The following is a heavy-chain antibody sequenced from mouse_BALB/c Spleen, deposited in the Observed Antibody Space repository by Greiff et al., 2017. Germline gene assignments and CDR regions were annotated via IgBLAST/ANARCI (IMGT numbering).Heavy chain of an antibody. Sequence: VQLQQSGAELVKPGASVKLSCKASGYTFTSYYMYWVKQRPGQGLEWIGEINPSNGGTNYNEKFKRKATLTVDKSSSTAYMQLSSLTSEDSAVYYCTIPDYDVLAYWGQGTLVTVSA. V-gene: IGHV1S16*01. D-gene: IGHD2-4*01. CDR3: TIPDYDVLAY. J-gene: IGHJ3*01. CDR2: INPSNGGT. CDR1: GYTFTSYY.